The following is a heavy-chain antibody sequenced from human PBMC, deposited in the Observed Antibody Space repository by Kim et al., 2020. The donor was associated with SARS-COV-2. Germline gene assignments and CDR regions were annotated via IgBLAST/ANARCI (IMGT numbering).Heavy chain of an antibody. V-gene: IGHV3-7*01. Sequence: GGSLRLSCAASGFTFSTYWMIWVRQAPGKGLEWVANINQDGSGKYYVDSVKGRFTIFRDNAKNSLYLQMNSLRAEDTAVYYCAGAVYTARFDPWGQGTLVTVSS. CDR1: GFTFSTYW. D-gene: IGHD5-18*01. J-gene: IGHJ5*02. CDR2: INQDGSGK. CDR3: AGAVYTARFDP.